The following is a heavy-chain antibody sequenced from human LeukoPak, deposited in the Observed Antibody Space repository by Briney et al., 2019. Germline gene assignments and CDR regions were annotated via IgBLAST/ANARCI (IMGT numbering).Heavy chain of an antibody. V-gene: IGHV3-30*03. CDR1: GFTFSSYG. CDR3: ATGITFGGVIVIEGY. Sequence: GRSLRLSCAASGFTFSSYGMHWVRQAPGKGLASAAVISYDGSNKYYADSVKGRFTISRDNSKNTLYLQMNSLRAEDTAVYYCATGITFGGVIVIEGYWGQGTLVTVSS. CDR2: ISYDGSNK. D-gene: IGHD3-16*02. J-gene: IGHJ4*02.